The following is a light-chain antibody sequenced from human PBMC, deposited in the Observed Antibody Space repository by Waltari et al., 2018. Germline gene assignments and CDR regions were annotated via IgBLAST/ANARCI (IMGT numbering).Light chain of an antibody. CDR1: QSVGRS. CDR3: QMYVRLPVT. Sequence: EIVLTQSPGTLSLSPGERGTLSCRASQSVGRSLCWYQQKQGQAPRILIYDASTRATGTPDRFSGGGSGTDFSLTISRLEPEDVAVYYCQMYVRLPVTFGQGTKVEI. V-gene: IGKV3-20*01. CDR2: DAS. J-gene: IGKJ1*01.